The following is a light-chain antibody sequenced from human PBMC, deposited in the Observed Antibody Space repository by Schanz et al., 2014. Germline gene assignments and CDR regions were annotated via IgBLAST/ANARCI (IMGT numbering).Light chain of an antibody. Sequence: QSVLTQPPSVSAAPGQKVSISCSGTGSNIGKNYVYWYQQLPGTAPRLLIFTNNRRPSGVPDRFSGSKSGTSASLAISGLRSEDEADYYCSTWDDSLTGPVFGGGTKLTVL. V-gene: IGLV1-47*01. J-gene: IGLJ3*02. CDR3: STWDDSLTGPV. CDR2: TNN. CDR1: GSNIGKNY.